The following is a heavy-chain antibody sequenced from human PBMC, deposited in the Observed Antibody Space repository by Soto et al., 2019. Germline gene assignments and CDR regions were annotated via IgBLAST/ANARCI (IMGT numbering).Heavy chain of an antibody. CDR2: IVVGSDNT. V-gene: IGHV1-58*01. Sequence: ASVKVSCKASGFTLSSSAVQWVRQARGQGLEWIGWIVVGSDNTNYAQKFQERVTITRDMSTSTVYMELSSLRSEDTATYYCAAAILGQPPYFYDMDVWGQGTPVTVSS. J-gene: IGHJ6*02. CDR3: AAAILGQPPYFYDMDV. CDR1: GFTLSSSA. D-gene: IGHD1-26*01.